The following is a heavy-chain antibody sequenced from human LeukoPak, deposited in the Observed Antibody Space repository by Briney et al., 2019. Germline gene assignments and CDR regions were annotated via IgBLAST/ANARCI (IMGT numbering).Heavy chain of an antibody. V-gene: IGHV3-7*01. CDR2: IKQDGSEK. Sequence: GGSLRLSCAASGFTFSSYWMSWVRQAPGKGLEWVANIKQDGSEKYYVDSVKGRFTISRDNAKNSLYLQMNSLRAEDTAVYYCARAQSPRYCSGGSCYSAAEYFQRWGQGTLVTVSS. J-gene: IGHJ1*01. CDR1: GFTFSSYW. CDR3: ARAQSPRYCSGGSCYSAAEYFQR. D-gene: IGHD2-15*01.